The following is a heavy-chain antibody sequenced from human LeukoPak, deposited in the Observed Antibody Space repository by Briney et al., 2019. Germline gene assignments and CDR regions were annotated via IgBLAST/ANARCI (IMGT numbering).Heavy chain of an antibody. Sequence: WGSLTLSCAASGFTFSSDWMNWVRQAPGKGLEWVAHINQDGSEKYYVDSVKARFTVSRDNGKNSLYVQMNSLRAEDTAVYYCAGDTGYGMDVWVKGTTVTVSS. D-gene: IGHD1-14*01. CDR3: AGDTGYGMDV. V-gene: IGHV3-7*03. CDR2: INQDGSEK. J-gene: IGHJ6*04. CDR1: GFTFSSDW.